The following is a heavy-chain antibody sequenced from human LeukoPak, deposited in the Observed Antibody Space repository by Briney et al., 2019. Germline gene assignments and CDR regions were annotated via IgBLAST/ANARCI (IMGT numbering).Heavy chain of an antibody. CDR1: GFTLSSYA. CDR3: ARDLAAAGTGDAFDI. J-gene: IGHJ3*02. Sequence: GGSLRLSCAASGFTLSSYAMSWVRQAPGKGLGWVSSISSSSSYICYADSVKGRFTISRDNAKNSLYLQMDSLRAEDTAVYYCARDLAAAGTGDAFDIWGQGTMVTVSS. CDR2: ISSSSSYI. D-gene: IGHD6-13*01. V-gene: IGHV3-21*01.